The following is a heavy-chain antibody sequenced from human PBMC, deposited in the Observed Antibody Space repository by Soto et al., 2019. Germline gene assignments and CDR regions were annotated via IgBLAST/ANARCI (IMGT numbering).Heavy chain of an antibody. Sequence: GKGLEWVSSISSSSSYIYYADSVKGRFTISRDNAKNSLYLQMNSLRAEDTAVYYCARDYDTAMAHDAFDIWGQGTMVTVSS. J-gene: IGHJ3*02. D-gene: IGHD5-18*01. CDR2: ISSSSSYI. CDR3: ARDYDTAMAHDAFDI. V-gene: IGHV3-21*01.